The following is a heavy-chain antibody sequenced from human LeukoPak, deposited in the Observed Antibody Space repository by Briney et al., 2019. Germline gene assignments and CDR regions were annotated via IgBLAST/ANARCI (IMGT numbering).Heavy chain of an antibody. D-gene: IGHD5-18*01. V-gene: IGHV3-11*01. CDR1: GFTFSDYY. CDR2: ISSSGSTI. Sequence: PGGSLRLSCAASGFTFSDYYMSWIRQAPGKGLEWVPYISSSGSTIYYADSVKGRFTISRDNAKNSLYLQMNSLRAEDTAVYYCARDGYSLNYYGMDVWGQGTTVTVSS. J-gene: IGHJ6*02. CDR3: ARDGYSLNYYGMDV.